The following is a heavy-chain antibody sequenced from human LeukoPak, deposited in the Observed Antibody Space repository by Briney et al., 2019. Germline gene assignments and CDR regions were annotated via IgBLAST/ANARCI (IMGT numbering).Heavy chain of an antibody. CDR2: IKQDGSEK. CDR3: ARALHVWIQLCPVGY. Sequence: QSGGSLRLSCAASGFTFSSYWMSWVRQAPGKGLEWVANIKQDGSEKYYVDSVKGRFTISRDNAKNSLYLQMNSLRAEDTAVYYCARALHVWIQLCPVGYWGQGTLVTVSS. V-gene: IGHV3-7*04. J-gene: IGHJ4*02. CDR1: GFTFSSYW. D-gene: IGHD5-18*01.